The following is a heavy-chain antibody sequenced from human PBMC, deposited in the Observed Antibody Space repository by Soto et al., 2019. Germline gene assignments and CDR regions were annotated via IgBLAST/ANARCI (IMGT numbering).Heavy chain of an antibody. V-gene: IGHV4-31*03. Sequence: QVQLQESGPGLVKPSQTLSLTCTVSGGSISSGGYYWSWIRQHPGKGLEWIGYIYYSGSTYYNPSLKSRVTISVDTSKNQSSLKLSSVTAADTAVYYCARGDFYCSSTSCYTSPLDYWGQGTLVTVSS. CDR3: ARGDFYCSSTSCYTSPLDY. J-gene: IGHJ4*02. CDR1: GGSISSGGYY. CDR2: IYYSGST. D-gene: IGHD2-2*02.